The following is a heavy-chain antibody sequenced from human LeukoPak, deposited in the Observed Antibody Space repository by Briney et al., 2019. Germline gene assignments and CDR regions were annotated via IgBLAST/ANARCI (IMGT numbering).Heavy chain of an antibody. CDR2: ISDIGSI. J-gene: IGHJ4*02. Sequence: PSETLSLTCTVSGGSISSSSYYWSWIRQPPGQGLEWIAYISDIGSINYNPSLKSRVTISLDTSKNQLSLKLRSVTAADTAVYYCAGHHPRNTVDFWGQGTLVTVSS. CDR3: AGHHPRNTVDF. D-gene: IGHD2/OR15-2a*01. V-gene: IGHV4-61*05. CDR1: GGSISSSSYY.